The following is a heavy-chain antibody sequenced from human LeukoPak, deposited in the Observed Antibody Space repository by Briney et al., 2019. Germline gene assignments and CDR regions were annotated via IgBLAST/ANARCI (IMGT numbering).Heavy chain of an antibody. CDR3: ARDHIVGATNFDD. J-gene: IGHJ4*02. CDR1: GFTFSSCW. CDR2: IKQDGSEK. Sequence: GGSLRLSCAASGFTFSSCWMSWVRQAPGKGLEWVANIKQDGSEKYYVDSVKGRFTISRDNAKNSLYLQMNSLRAEDTAVYYCARDHIVGATNFDDWGQGTLVTVSS. D-gene: IGHD1-26*01. V-gene: IGHV3-7*05.